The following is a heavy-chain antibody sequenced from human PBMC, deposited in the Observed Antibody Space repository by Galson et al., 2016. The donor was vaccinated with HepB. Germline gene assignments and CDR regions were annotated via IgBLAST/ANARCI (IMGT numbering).Heavy chain of an antibody. CDR2: IWHDGSNK. CDR1: EFTFSTYG. CDR3: ARDGRAWVGLDV. Sequence: SLRLSCAASEFTFSTYGMHWVRQAPGKGLEWVALIWHDGSNKYYADSVKGRFTISRDNPKNTLYLQMNSLKVEDTAVYYCARDGRAWVGLDVWGQGTTVTVSS. J-gene: IGHJ6*02. V-gene: IGHV3-33*01. D-gene: IGHD3/OR15-3a*01.